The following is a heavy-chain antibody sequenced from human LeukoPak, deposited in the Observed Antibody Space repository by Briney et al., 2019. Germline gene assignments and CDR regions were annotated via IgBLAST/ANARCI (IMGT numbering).Heavy chain of an antibody. CDR3: ARHRCSSTTCSFDS. D-gene: IGHD2-2*01. CDR1: GFTVSTNY. V-gene: IGHV3-20*01. Sequence: GGSLRLSCAASGFTVSTNYMSWVRQPPGKGLEWVSLISWKGDTTAYAESVRGRFTISRDNAKNSLYLHMNSLRPEDTAFYHCARHRCSSTTCSFDSWGQGSLVTVSS. CDR2: ISWKGDTT. J-gene: IGHJ4*02.